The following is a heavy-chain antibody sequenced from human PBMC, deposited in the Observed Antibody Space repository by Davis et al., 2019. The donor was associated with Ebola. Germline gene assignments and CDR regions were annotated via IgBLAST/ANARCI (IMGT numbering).Heavy chain of an antibody. CDR1: GNSFTNLW. V-gene: IGHV5-51*01. CDR2: IYTGDSDT. Sequence: GESLKISCKGSGNSFTNLWIGWVRQMPGKGLEWMGIIYTGDSDTRYSPSFRGQVTISADKSTKTAFLQWSSLKASDTGIYYCASLRRTITGMDDSFEIWGQGTMVTVSS. D-gene: IGHD7-27*01. CDR3: ASLRRTITGMDDSFEI. J-gene: IGHJ3*02.